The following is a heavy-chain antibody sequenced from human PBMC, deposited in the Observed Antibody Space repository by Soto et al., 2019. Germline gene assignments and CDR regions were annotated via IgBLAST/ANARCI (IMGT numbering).Heavy chain of an antibody. Sequence: SETLSLTCAVYGGSFSGYYWSWIRQPPGKGLEWIGEINHSGSTNYNPSLKSRVTISVDTSKNQFSLKLSSVTAADTAVYYCARGGWPRYSSSFPAYWGQGTLVTVSS. V-gene: IGHV4-34*01. CDR2: INHSGST. CDR3: ARGGWPRYSSSFPAY. J-gene: IGHJ4*02. D-gene: IGHD6-13*01. CDR1: GGSFSGYY.